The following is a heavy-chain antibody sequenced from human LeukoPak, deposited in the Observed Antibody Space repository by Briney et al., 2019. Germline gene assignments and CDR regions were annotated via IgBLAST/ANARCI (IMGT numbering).Heavy chain of an antibody. Sequence: GGSLRLSCAASGFTFSSYAMSWVRQAPGKGLEWVSGISYSGGSTYYADFVKGRFNSSRDNSKNTLSLQINSLRAEDTAVYYCAKGGSSGWSGSRFDYWGQGTLVTVSS. V-gene: IGHV3-23*01. D-gene: IGHD6-19*01. CDR3: AKGGSSGWSGSRFDY. J-gene: IGHJ4*02. CDR1: GFTFSSYA. CDR2: ISYSGGST.